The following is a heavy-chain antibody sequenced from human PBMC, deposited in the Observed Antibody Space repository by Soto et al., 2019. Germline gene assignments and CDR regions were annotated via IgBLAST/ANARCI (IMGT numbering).Heavy chain of an antibody. V-gene: IGHV1-18*01. CDR2: ISAYNGNT. CDR1: GYTFTSYG. J-gene: IGHJ5*02. D-gene: IGHD3-3*01. CDR3: ARVEYDFWSGYENSNWFDP. Sequence: GASVKVSCKASGYTFTSYGISWVRQAPGQGLEWMGWISAYNGNTNYAQKLQGRVTMTTDTSTSTAYMELRSLRSDDTAVYYCARVEYDFWSGYENSNWFDPWGQGTLVTVSS.